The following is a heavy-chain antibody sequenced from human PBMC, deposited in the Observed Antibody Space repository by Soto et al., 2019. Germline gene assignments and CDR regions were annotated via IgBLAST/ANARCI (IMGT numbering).Heavy chain of an antibody. CDR2: IYYSGGT. CDR3: ARDHLPFYDPTGYDYYYYMDV. V-gene: IGHV4-59*01. CDR1: GGSISSYY. D-gene: IGHD5-12*01. Sequence: SETLSLTCTVSGGSISSYYWSWIRQPPGKGLEWIGYIYYSGGTNYNPSLKSRVTISVDTSKNLFSLKLSSVTAADTAVYYCARDHLPFYDPTGYDYYYYMDVWGKGTTVTVSS. J-gene: IGHJ6*03.